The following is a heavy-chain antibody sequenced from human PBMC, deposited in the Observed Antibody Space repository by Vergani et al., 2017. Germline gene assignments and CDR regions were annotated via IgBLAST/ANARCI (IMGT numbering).Heavy chain of an antibody. CDR3: ARDLITMVREGLYGMDV. Sequence: QVQLVESGGGVVQPGRSLRLSCAASGFTFSSYAMHWVRQAPGKGLEWVAVISYDGSNKYYADSVKGRFTISRDNSKNTLYLQMNSLRAEDTAVYYCARDLITMVREGLYGMDVGGQGTTVTVAS. J-gene: IGHJ6*02. D-gene: IGHD3-10*01. CDR1: GFTFSSYA. CDR2: ISYDGSNK. V-gene: IGHV3-30-3*01.